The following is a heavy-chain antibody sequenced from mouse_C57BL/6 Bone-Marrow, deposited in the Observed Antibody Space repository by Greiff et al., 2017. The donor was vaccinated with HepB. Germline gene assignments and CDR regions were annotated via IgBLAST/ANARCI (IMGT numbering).Heavy chain of an antibody. J-gene: IGHJ2*01. CDR2: IYPGSGNT. CDR3: ARDLDGYYCFDY. D-gene: IGHD2-3*01. Sequence: VQLQQSGPELVKPGASVKISCKASGYTFTDYYINWVKQRPGQGLVWIGWIYPGSGNTKYNEKFKGKATLTVDTSASTAYMQLSSLTSEDSAVYFCARDLDGYYCFDYWGQGTTLTVSS. V-gene: IGHV1-84*01. CDR1: GYTFTDYY.